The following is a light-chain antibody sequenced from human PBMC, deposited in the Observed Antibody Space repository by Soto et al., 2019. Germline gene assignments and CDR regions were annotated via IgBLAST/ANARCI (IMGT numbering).Light chain of an antibody. CDR2: GAS. V-gene: IGKV3-20*01. CDR1: QSVSSSY. CDR3: QQYGSSPFT. Sequence: EIVLTQSPGTLPLSPGERATLSCRASQSVSSSYLAWYQQTPGQAPRLLIYGASSRATGIPDRFSGSGSGTDFTLTISRLETEDFAVDYCQQYGSSPFTFGQGTRLEIK. J-gene: IGKJ5*01.